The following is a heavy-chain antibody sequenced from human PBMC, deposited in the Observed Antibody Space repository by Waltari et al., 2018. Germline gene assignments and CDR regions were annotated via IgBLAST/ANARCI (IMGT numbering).Heavy chain of an antibody. J-gene: IGHJ4*02. Sequence: EVQLLESGGGLVQPGGSLRLSCAASGFTFRSYAINWVRQAPGKGLEWVSGISGSATSTYYADSVKGRFTISRDNSKNSLYLQMNSLRAEDTAVYYCAKGRDGYGDYGAESDYWGQGTLVTVSS. D-gene: IGHD4-17*01. V-gene: IGHV3-23*01. CDR1: GFTFRSYA. CDR3: AKGRDGYGDYGAESDY. CDR2: ISGSATST.